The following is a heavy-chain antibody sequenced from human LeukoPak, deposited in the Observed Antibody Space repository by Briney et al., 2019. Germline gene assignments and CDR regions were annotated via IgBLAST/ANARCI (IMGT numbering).Heavy chain of an antibody. V-gene: IGHV3-20*04. D-gene: IGHD3-22*01. Sequence: PGGSLRLSCTDSGNTFDDYGMTWVRQAPGKGLEWVSGINWDGGAYNYAASVKGRFTISRENAKTSLYLEMNSLRVEDTAVYFCARDLSSSWYSLAYWGQGILVIVSS. CDR3: ARDLSSSWYSLAY. CDR2: INWDGGAY. J-gene: IGHJ4*02. CDR1: GNTFDDYG.